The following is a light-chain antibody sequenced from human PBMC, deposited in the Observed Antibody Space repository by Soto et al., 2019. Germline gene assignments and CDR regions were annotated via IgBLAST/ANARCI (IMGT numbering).Light chain of an antibody. V-gene: IGKV2-28*01. CDR2: LGS. CDR1: QSLLHDNGYNY. J-gene: IGKJ4*01. CDR3: MQAQQTPLN. Sequence: DIVMTQSPLSLPVTPGEPASISCRSSQSLLHDNGYNYLDWYLQKPGQSPQLLISLGSNRASGVPDRFSGSGSGTDFTLKISRVEAEDVGVYYCMQAQQTPLNFGGGTKV.